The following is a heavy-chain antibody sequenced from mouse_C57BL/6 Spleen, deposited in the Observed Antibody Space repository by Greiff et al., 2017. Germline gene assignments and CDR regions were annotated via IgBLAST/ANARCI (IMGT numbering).Heavy chain of an antibody. Sequence: QVQLQQSGAELVRPGTSVKVSCKASGYAFTNYLIEWVKQRPGQGLEWIGVINPGSGGTNYNEKFKGKATLTADKSSSTAYMQLSSLTSEDSAVYFCARSGIYRRYFDVWGTGTTVTVSS. CDR1: GYAFTNYL. V-gene: IGHV1-54*01. J-gene: IGHJ1*03. D-gene: IGHD2-1*01. CDR2: INPGSGGT. CDR3: ARSGIYRRYFDV.